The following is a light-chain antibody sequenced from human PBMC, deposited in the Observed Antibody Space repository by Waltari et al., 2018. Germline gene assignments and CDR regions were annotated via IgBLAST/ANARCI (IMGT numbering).Light chain of an antibody. Sequence: CRARQRVGSGSLAWYQQKPGQAPRVVIYRASRRATGIPDRCSGSGSGTDFSLTISRLGPEDFAVYCCQQRGTLPATFGQGTKVEIK. CDR2: RAS. CDR3: QQRGTLPAT. V-gene: IGKV3-20*01. CDR1: QRVGSGS. J-gene: IGKJ1*01.